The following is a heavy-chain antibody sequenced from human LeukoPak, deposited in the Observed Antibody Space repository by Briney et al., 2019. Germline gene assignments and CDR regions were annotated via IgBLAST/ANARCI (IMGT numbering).Heavy chain of an antibody. CDR1: GGTFSSYA. D-gene: IGHD6-13*01. V-gene: IGHV1-69*05. Sequence: GSSVKVSCKASGGTFSSYAISWVRQAPGQGLEWMGGIIPIFGTANYAQKFQGRVTMTRDTSTSTVYMDLSSLRSEDTAMYYCARAPRNSSTMLDYWGQGTLVTVSS. CDR2: IIPIFGTA. J-gene: IGHJ4*02. CDR3: ARAPRNSSTMLDY.